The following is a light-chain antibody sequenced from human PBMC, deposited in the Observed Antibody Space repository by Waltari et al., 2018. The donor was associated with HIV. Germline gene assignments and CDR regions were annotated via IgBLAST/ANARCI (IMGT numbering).Light chain of an antibody. CDR1: QSVNTW. Sequence: DIQMTQSPSTLSASVGDRVTVPSRASQSVNTWLAWYQQSPGKAPKLLISKASSLHSGVPSRFSGSGSGTEFTLTITSLQPDDFAMYYCQQYNSYPWTFGQGTKLDIK. CDR3: QQYNSYPWT. V-gene: IGKV1-5*03. J-gene: IGKJ1*01. CDR2: KAS.